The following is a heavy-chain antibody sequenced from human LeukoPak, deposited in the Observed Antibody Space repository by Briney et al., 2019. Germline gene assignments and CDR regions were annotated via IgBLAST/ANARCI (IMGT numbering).Heavy chain of an antibody. CDR2: INHSGST. V-gene: IGHV4-34*01. D-gene: IGHD2-21*02. CDR3: ARGPYCGGHCYSHLDY. Sequence: GSLRLSCAASGFTFSSYSMNWVRQAPGKGLEWIGEINHSGSTNYNPSLKSRVTISVDTSKNQFSLKLSSVTAADTAVYYCARGPYCGGHCYSHLDYWGQGTLVTVSS. J-gene: IGHJ4*02. CDR1: GFTFSSYS.